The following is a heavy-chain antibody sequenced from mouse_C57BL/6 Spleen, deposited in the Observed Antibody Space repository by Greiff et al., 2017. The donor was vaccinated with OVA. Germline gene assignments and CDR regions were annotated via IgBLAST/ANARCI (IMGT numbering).Heavy chain of an antibody. CDR2: INPGSGGT. J-gene: IGHJ2*01. V-gene: IGHV1-54*01. CDR1: GYAFTNYL. CDR3: AREGYGYFDY. D-gene: IGHD1-1*02. Sequence: QVQLKESGAELVRPGTSVKVSCKASGYAFTNYLIEWVKQRPGQGLEWIGVINPGSGGTNYNEKFKGKATLTADKSSSTAYMQLSSLTSEDSAVYFCAREGYGYFDYWGQGTTLTVSS.